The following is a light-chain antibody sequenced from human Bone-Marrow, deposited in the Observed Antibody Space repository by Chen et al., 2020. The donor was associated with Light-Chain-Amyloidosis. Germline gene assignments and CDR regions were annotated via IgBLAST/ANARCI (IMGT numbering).Light chain of an antibody. V-gene: IGLV2-14*03. Sequence: QSALTQPASLSGSPGQPITISCTGTSSDVGGYNYVSWYQQHPGTAPKLVIFDVSYRPSGISNRFSGSKSGNTASLTISGLQAEDEADYYCSSYTRSSTWLFGGGTRLTVL. CDR2: DVS. CDR1: SSDVGGYNY. J-gene: IGLJ3*02. CDR3: SSYTRSSTWL.